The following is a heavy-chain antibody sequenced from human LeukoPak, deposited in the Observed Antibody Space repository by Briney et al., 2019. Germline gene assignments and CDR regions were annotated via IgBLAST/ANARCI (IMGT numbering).Heavy chain of an antibody. J-gene: IGHJ3*02. CDR1: GYTFTSYP. V-gene: IGHV7-4-1*02. Sequence: ASVKVSCKASGYTFTSYPMNWVRQAPGQGLECMGWINTNTGNPTYAQGFTGRFVFSLDTSVSTAYLQISSLKAEDTAVYYCATFMVRGVIGVFDIWGQGTVVTVSS. D-gene: IGHD3-10*01. CDR3: ATFMVRGVIGVFDI. CDR2: INTNTGNP.